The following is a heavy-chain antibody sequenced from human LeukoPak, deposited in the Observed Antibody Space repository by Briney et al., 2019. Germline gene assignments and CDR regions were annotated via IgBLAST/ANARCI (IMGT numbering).Heavy chain of an antibody. CDR3: ARDPFDYYGSGSEDGDV. Sequence: SETLSLTCAVYGGSFSGYYWSWIRQPPGKGLGWIGEINHSGSTNYNPSLKSRVTISVDTSKNQFSLKLSSVTAADTAVYYCARDPFDYYGSGSEDGDVWGQGTTVTVSS. CDR2: INHSGST. V-gene: IGHV4-34*01. J-gene: IGHJ6*02. CDR1: GGSFSGYY. D-gene: IGHD3-10*01.